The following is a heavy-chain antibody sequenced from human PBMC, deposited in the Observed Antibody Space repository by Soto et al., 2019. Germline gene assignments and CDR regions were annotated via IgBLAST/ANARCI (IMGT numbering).Heavy chain of an antibody. CDR1: GGSFSGYY. J-gene: IGHJ6*02. Sequence: SETLSLTCAVYGGSFSGYYWSWIRQPPGKGLEWIGEINHSGSTNYNPSLKSRVTISVDTSKNQFSLKLSSVTAADTAVYYCARVPGAPTAGIAAPGHYYYGMDVWGQGTTVTVSS. V-gene: IGHV4-34*01. CDR3: ARVPGAPTAGIAAPGHYYYGMDV. CDR2: INHSGST. D-gene: IGHD6-13*01.